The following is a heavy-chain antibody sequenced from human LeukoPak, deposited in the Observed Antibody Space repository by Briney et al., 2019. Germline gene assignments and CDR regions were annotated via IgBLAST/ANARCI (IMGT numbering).Heavy chain of an antibody. J-gene: IGHJ4*02. CDR1: GGSISSSSYY. D-gene: IGHD4-23*01. V-gene: IGHV4-61*01. CDR3: AREDGGYGGNSCFDY. CDR2: IYYSGST. Sequence: SETLSLTCTVSGGSISSSSYYWSWIRQPPGKGLEWIGYIYYSGSTNYNPSLKSRVTISVDTSKNQFSLKLSSVTAADTAVYYCAREDGGYGGNSCFDYWGQGTLVTVSS.